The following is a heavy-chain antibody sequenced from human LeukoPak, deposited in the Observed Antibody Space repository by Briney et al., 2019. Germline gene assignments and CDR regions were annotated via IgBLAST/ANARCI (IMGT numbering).Heavy chain of an antibody. CDR2: IYYSGST. V-gene: IGHV4-31*03. D-gene: IGHD3-9*01. Sequence: TSETLSLTCTVSGGSISSGGYYWSWIRQHPGKGLEWIGYIYYSGSTYYNPSLKSRVTISVDTSKNQFSLKLSSVTAADTAVYYCARGLTPHLDAFDIWGQGTMVTVSS. CDR3: ARGLTPHLDAFDI. J-gene: IGHJ3*02. CDR1: GGSISSGGYY.